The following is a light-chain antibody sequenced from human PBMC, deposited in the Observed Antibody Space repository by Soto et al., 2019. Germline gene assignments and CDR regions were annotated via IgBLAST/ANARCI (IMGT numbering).Light chain of an antibody. CDR3: QQNFSPFVT. CDR1: ETITDF. V-gene: IGKV1-39*01. Sequence: DIQMTQSPPSLSASVGDRVTITCRASETITDFLNWYQVKPGKAPKLLIYSASNLQPGVPSRFSGSGYGTDFTLTLSGLQHEDSAKYYCQQNFSPFVTFGAGTKVEV. J-gene: IGKJ4*01. CDR2: SAS.